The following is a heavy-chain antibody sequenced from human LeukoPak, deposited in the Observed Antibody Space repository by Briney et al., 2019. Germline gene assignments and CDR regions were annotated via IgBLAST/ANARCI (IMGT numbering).Heavy chain of an antibody. J-gene: IGHJ4*02. Sequence: PGGSLRLSCAASGFTFSSYSMNWVRQAPGKGLDWVSSISSSSTYIYYADSVKGRFTISRDNSKNTLYLQMNSLRAEDTAVYYCAKFYWGSSLNTIFGVVIAFDYWGQGTLATVSS. V-gene: IGHV3-21*04. CDR2: ISSSSTYI. D-gene: IGHD3-3*01. CDR1: GFTFSSYS. CDR3: AKFYWGSSLNTIFGVVIAFDY.